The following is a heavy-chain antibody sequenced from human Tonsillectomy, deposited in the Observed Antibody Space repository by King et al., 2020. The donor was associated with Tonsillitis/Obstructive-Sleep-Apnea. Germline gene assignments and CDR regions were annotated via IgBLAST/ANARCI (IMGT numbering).Heavy chain of an antibody. CDR3: ARDMVLEAGGDAFDI. D-gene: IGHD2-8*01. V-gene: IGHV4-59*01. Sequence: VQLQESGPGLVKPSETLSLTCTVSGGSISSYSWSWIRQPPGKGLEWIGYIYSSGSTNYNPSLKSRVTISVDTSKNQFSLKLSSVTAGDTAVYYCARDMVLEAGGDAFDIWGQGTMVTVSS. J-gene: IGHJ3*02. CDR1: GGSISSYS. CDR2: IYSSGST.